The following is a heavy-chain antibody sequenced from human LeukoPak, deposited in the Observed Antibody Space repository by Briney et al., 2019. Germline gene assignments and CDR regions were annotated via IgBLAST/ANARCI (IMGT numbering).Heavy chain of an antibody. J-gene: IGHJ4*02. CDR2: IGTAGDT. V-gene: IGHV3-13*01. CDR1: GFTFSSYD. CDR3: ARGDFGGTFDY. D-gene: IGHD3-16*01. Sequence: PGGSLRLSCAASGFTFSSYDMHWVRHATGKGLEWVSAIGTAGDTYYPGSVKGRFTISRENAKNSLYLQMNSLRAGDTAVYYCARGDFGGTFDYWGQGTLVTVSS.